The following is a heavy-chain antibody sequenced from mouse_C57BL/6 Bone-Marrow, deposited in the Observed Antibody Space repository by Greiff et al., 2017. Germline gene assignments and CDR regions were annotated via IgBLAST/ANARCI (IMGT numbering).Heavy chain of an antibody. Sequence: VMLVESGAELVKPGASVKMSCKASGYTFTTYPIEWMKQNHGKSLEWIGNFHPYNDDTKYNEKFKGKATLTVEKSSRTVYLELSRLTSDDSAVYSCARRFYYGNQGFAYWGQGTLVTVSA. V-gene: IGHV1-47*01. CDR2: FHPYNDDT. J-gene: IGHJ3*01. CDR3: ARRFYYGNQGFAY. CDR1: GYTFTTYP. D-gene: IGHD2-1*01.